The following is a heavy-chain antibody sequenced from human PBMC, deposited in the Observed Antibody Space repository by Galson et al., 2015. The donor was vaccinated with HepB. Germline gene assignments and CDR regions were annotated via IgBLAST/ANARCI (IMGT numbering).Heavy chain of an antibody. D-gene: IGHD3-10*01. J-gene: IGHJ4*02. CDR2: TYYRSKWYN. CDR3: ARDLGDYYGSGSYWLDY. V-gene: IGHV6-1*01. Sequence: CAISGDSVSSNSAAWNWIRQSPSRGLEWLGRTYYRSKWYNDYAVSVKSRITINPDTSKNQFSLQLNSVTPEDTAVYYCARDLGDYYGSGSYWLDYWGQGTLVTVSS. CDR1: GDSVSSNSAA.